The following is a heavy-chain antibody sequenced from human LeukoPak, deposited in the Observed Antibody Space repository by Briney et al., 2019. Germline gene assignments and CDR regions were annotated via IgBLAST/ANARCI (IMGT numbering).Heavy chain of an antibody. Sequence: GESMRICCKGAGNIISSYWIGWAQQMAGKVLGLRGIIYRGGSDTRYNPNFQGQVTRSADNAISTAYVQWDSLRASDTAMYYCARHQYYYDTRAYYSDYWGQGTLVSVSS. J-gene: IGHJ4*02. CDR1: GNIISSYW. D-gene: IGHD3-22*01. CDR2: IYRGGSDT. CDR3: ARHQYYYDTRAYYSDY. V-gene: IGHV5-51*07.